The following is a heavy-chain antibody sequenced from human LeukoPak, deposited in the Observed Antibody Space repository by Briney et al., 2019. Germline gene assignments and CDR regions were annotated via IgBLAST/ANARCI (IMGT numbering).Heavy chain of an antibody. CDR1: GFTFSSYW. Sequence: GGSLRLSCAASGFTFSSYWMTWVRQAPGKGLEWVAKIKQDGGVTYYVDSVKGRFTISRDSAKNSLYLQMNSLSVEDTAVYYCARAMVTTVRFYYYYYMDVWGKGTTVTVSS. CDR3: ARAMVTTVRFYYYYYMDV. J-gene: IGHJ6*03. V-gene: IGHV3-7*01. D-gene: IGHD4-17*01. CDR2: IKQDGGVT.